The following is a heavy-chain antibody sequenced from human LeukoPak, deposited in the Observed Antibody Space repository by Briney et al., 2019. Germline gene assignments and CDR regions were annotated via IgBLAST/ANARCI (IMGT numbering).Heavy chain of an antibody. V-gene: IGHV3-30-3*01. J-gene: IGHJ4*02. CDR2: ISDDGSRQ. D-gene: IGHD3-10*01. CDR3: VKDRTGTYTLDY. CDR1: GFTFSNYA. Sequence: GGSLRLSCAATGFTFSNYAIHGGRQAPGKGLEWVASISDDGSRQHYADSVKGRFTISRDNSKNTLNLQMNSLRAEDTAVYYCVKDRTGTYTLDYWGQGTLVTVSS.